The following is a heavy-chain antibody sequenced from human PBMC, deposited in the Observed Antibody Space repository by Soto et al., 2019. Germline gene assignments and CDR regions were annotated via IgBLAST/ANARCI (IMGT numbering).Heavy chain of an antibody. V-gene: IGHV3-33*03. CDR2: IWYDGSNK. Sequence: PGGSLRLSCAASGFTFSSYGIHWVRQAPGKGLEWVAVIWYDGSNKYTNFADSVKGRFTISRDNAKNSLYLQMNSLRAEDTAVYYCARHTSGWHYYDYWGQGTPVTVSS. J-gene: IGHJ4*02. CDR1: GFTFSSYG. D-gene: IGHD6-19*01. CDR3: ARHTSGWHYYDY.